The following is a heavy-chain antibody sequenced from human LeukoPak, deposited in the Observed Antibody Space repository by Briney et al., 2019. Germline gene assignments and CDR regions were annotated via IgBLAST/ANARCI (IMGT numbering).Heavy chain of an antibody. CDR3: AKVPAGNKVEY. D-gene: IGHD6-19*01. CDR2: ISISGGST. CDR1: GVTSTIYA. Sequence: GGSLRLSCAASGVTSTIYAMTWVRQAPGEGLEWVSGISISGGSTDYADSVKGRFTISRDNSKNTLYLQMNSLRAEDTAVYYCAKVPAGNKVEYWGQGTLVTVSS. J-gene: IGHJ4*02. V-gene: IGHV3-23*01.